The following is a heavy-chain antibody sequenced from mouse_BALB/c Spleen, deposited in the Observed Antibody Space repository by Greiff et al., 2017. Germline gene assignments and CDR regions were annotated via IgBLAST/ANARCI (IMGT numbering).Heavy chain of an antibody. V-gene: IGHV1-69*02. CDR1: GYTFTSYW. Sequence: QVQLQQSGAELVRPGASVKLSCKASGYTFTSYWINWVKQRPGQGLEWIGNIYPSDSYTNYNQKFKDKATLTVDKSSSTAYMQLSSPTSEDSAVYYCTRSDHYYGYGYWGQGTTLTVSS. J-gene: IGHJ2*01. D-gene: IGHD1-2*01. CDR2: IYPSDSYT. CDR3: TRSDHYYGYGY.